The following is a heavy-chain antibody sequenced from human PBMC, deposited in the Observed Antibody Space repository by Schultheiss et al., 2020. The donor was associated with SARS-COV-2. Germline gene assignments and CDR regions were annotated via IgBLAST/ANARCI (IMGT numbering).Heavy chain of an antibody. Sequence: SETLSLTCTVSGGSISSGGYYWNWIRQTAGKGLEWIGYIYYSGSTYYNPSLKSRVTISVDTSKNQFSLKLSSVTAADTAVYYCARLGYCSSTSCYKEYWGQGTLVTVSS. CDR2: IYYSGST. CDR3: ARLGYCSSTSCYKEY. J-gene: IGHJ4*02. V-gene: IGHV4-61*08. D-gene: IGHD2-2*02. CDR1: GGSISSGGYY.